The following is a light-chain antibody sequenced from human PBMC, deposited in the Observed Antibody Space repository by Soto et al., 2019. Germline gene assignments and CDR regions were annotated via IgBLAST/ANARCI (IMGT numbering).Light chain of an antibody. J-gene: IGLJ1*01. Sequence: QSALTQPPSVSGSPGQSVTISCTGTSSAVGGYNRVSWYQQPPGKAPKLLIYDVSNRPSGGSTRFSGSKSGNTASLTISGLQAEDEADYYCTSYATGSAYVFGPGTKVTVL. CDR1: SSAVGGYNR. CDR2: DVS. V-gene: IGLV2-18*02. CDR3: TSYATGSAYV.